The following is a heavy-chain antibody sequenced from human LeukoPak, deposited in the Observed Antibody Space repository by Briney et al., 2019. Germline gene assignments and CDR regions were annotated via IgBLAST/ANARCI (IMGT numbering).Heavy chain of an antibody. CDR2: ISSSSSTI. CDR1: GFTFSSYS. Sequence: PGGSLRLSCAASGFTFSSYSMNWVRQAPGKGLEWVSYISSSSSTIYYADSVKGRFTISRDNAKNSLYLQMNSLRAEDTAVYYCARGNSAGWYEYMDVWGKGTTVIVSS. J-gene: IGHJ6*03. CDR3: ARGNSAGWYEYMDV. V-gene: IGHV3-48*04. D-gene: IGHD6-19*01.